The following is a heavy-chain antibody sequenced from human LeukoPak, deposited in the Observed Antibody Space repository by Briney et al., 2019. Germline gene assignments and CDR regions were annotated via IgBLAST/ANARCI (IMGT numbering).Heavy chain of an antibody. J-gene: IGHJ3*01. Sequence: SQTLSLTCTVSGGSISSGDSYWSWIRQLPGKGLEWIGYIYYSGTTNYNPSLKSRLTISVDTSKNQFSLRLSSVTAADTAVYYCARNGYCSGGSCYSNNAFDVWGQGTMVTVSS. CDR3: ARNGYCSGGSCYSNNAFDV. CDR2: IYYSGTT. V-gene: IGHV4-31*03. CDR1: GGSISSGDSY. D-gene: IGHD2-15*01.